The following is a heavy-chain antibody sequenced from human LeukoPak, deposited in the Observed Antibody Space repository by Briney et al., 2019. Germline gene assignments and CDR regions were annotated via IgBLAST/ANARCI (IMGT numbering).Heavy chain of an antibody. CDR2: ISGSGGST. CDR1: GFTFSSYA. D-gene: IGHD3-3*01. V-gene: IGHV3-23*01. J-gene: IGHJ6*03. CDR3: AKGYYDFWSGYLRGHYMDV. Sequence: EPGGSLRLSCAASGFTFSSYAMSWVRQAPGKGLEWFSAISGSGGSTYYADSVKGRFTISRDNSKNTLYLQMNSLRAEDTAVYYCAKGYYDFWSGYLRGHYMDVWGKGTTVTVSS.